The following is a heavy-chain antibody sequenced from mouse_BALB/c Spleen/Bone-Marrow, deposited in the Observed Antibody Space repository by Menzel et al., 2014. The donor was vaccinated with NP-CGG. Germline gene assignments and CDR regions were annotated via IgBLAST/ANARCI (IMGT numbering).Heavy chain of an antibody. CDR1: GFTFTDYY. J-gene: IGHJ2*01. CDR2: IRNKANGYTT. V-gene: IGHV7-3*02. Sequence: DVMLVESGGGLVQPGGSLRLSCATSGFTFTDYYMSWVRQPPGKALEWLGFIRNKANGYTTEYSASVKGRFTISRDNSQSILYLQVNTLRAEDSATYYCARYDVYYYFDYWGQGTTLTVSS. D-gene: IGHD2-3*01. CDR3: ARYDVYYYFDY.